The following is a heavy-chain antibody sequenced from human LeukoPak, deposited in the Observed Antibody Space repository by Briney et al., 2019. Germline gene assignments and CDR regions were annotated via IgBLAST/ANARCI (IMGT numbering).Heavy chain of an antibody. CDR1: GGSFSGYY. CDR2: INHSGST. CDR3: ARGAGPHYYYYMDV. J-gene: IGHJ6*03. V-gene: IGHV4-34*01. Sequence: SETLSLTCAVYGGSFSGYYWSWIRQPPGKGLEWIGEINHSGSTNYNPSLKSRVTISVDTSKNQFSLKLSSVTAADTAVYYCARGAGPHYYYYMDVWGKGTTVTVSS.